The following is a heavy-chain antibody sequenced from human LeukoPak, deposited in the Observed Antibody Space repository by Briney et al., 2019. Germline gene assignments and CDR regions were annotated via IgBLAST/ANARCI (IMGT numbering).Heavy chain of an antibody. J-gene: IGHJ4*02. V-gene: IGHV4-39*07. CDR1: GGSISSSSYY. D-gene: IGHD2/OR15-2a*01. Sequence: SETLSLTCTVSGGSISSSSYYWGWIRQPPGKGLEWIGSIYYSGSTYYNPSLKSRVTISVDTSKNQFSLKLSSVTAADTAVYYCARKGLSFDYWGQGTLVTVSS. CDR2: IYYSGST. CDR3: ARKGLSFDY.